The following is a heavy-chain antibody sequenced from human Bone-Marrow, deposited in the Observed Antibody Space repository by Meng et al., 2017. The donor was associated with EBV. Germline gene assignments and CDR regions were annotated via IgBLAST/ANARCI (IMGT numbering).Heavy chain of an antibody. CDR3: ARERWGITMIVEPFDY. V-gene: IGHV1-18*01. Sequence: QLHMVQNGTWIKNAGAAGRVACKASGYTFTRYGISGVRQAPGQGLEGMGWISADNGNTHDAQKLQGRVTMTTDTSTSTAYMELRSLRSDDTAVYYCARERWGITMIVEPFDYWGQGTLVTVSS. CDR1: GYTFTRYG. CDR2: ISADNGNT. J-gene: IGHJ4*02. D-gene: IGHD3-22*01.